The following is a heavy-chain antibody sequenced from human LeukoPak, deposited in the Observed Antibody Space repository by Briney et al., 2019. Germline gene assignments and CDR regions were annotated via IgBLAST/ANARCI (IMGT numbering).Heavy chain of an antibody. Sequence: SETLSLTCTVSGNSISTSKSYWGWIRQPPLKGLEWIGSIYFSGNTYYNASLKSRVTISVDTSKNQFSLTLTSVTAADTAVYYCARQEIGLRSFDPWGQGTLVTVPS. CDR3: ARQEIGLRSFDP. CDR2: IYFSGNT. J-gene: IGHJ5*02. V-gene: IGHV4-39*01. D-gene: IGHD3/OR15-3a*01. CDR1: GNSISTSKSY.